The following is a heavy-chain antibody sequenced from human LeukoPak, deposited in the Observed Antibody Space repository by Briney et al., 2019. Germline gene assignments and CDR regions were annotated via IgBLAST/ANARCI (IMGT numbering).Heavy chain of an antibody. J-gene: IGHJ1*01. CDR3: AKCDGGDSRSGFRH. CDR2: IDVSGAGT. V-gene: IGHV3-23*01. Sequence: GGSLRLSCAASGFTFSSYAMSWVRQAPGKGLECISTIDVSGAGTYYADSVKGRFTISRDNSRNTLYLQMNSPRDDDTAVYYCAKCDGGDSRSGFRHWGQGTLVTVSS. CDR1: GFTFSSYA. D-gene: IGHD4-23*01.